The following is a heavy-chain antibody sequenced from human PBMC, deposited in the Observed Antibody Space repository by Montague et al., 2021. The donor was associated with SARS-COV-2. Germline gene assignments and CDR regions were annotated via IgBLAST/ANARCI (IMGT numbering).Heavy chain of an antibody. CDR1: GDSFDSDNFF. CDR2: IYNGGST. Sequence: SETLSLTCSVSGDSFDSDNFFWGWIRQPPGKRLEWIGVIYNGGSTFYNPSLKSRVTISVHTSRNQLSLNVKSVTAADTAVYYCARHRRYDVVTHYPDFWGQGILVTVSS. D-gene: IGHD3-9*01. CDR3: ARHRRYDVVTHYPDF. V-gene: IGHV4-39*01. J-gene: IGHJ4*02.